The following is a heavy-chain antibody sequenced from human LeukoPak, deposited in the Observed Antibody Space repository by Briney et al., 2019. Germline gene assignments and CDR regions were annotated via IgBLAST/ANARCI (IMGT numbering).Heavy chain of an antibody. J-gene: IGHJ6*02. CDR1: GFTFGDYS. D-gene: IGHD5-24*01. CDR3: SRDSYGYQPEFGFAV. CDR2: IAGKTHPGTT. Sequence: GGSLRLSCTAAGFTFGDYSISWFRQAPGKGLQWVGFIAGKTHPGTTEYAASVKGRFSISRDDSKSVVYLEMNSLNTEDTAVYFCSRDSYGYQPEFGFAVWGPGTTVTVSS. V-gene: IGHV3-49*03.